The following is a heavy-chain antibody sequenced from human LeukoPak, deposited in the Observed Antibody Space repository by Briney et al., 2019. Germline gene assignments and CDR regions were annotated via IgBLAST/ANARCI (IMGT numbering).Heavy chain of an antibody. D-gene: IGHD2-21*02. V-gene: IGHV3-23*01. CDR1: GFTFSSYA. Sequence: PGGSLRLSCVASGFTFSSYAMSWVRQAPGKGLEWVSVISGSGGSTYYADSVKGRFTISRDNSKNTLYLQMNSLRAEDTAVYYCARFRTWGDKAFDYWGQGTLVTVSS. CDR3: ARFRTWGDKAFDY. CDR2: ISGSGGST. J-gene: IGHJ4*02.